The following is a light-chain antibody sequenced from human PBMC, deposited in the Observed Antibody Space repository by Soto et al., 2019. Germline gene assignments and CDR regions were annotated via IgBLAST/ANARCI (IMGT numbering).Light chain of an antibody. CDR1: SSDVGSYDY. V-gene: IGLV2-11*01. J-gene: IGLJ1*01. CDR3: CSNAGNVEV. CDR2: NVN. Sequence: QSVLIQPPSVSGSPGQSVTISCTGTSSDVGSYDYVSWYQQHPGTVPKPMIYNVNTQPSGVPDRFSGSKSGNTASLTISGLQAEDEADYSCCSNAGNVEVFGTGTKVTVL.